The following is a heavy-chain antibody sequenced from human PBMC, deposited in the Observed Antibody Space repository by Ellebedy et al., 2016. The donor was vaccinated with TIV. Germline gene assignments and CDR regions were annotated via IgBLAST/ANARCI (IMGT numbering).Heavy chain of an antibody. D-gene: IGHD5-12*01. Sequence: SETLSLTXTVSGGSISSSSFYWGWIRQPPGEGLEWVGTIYYSGSTYYNPSLKSRVTISVDTSKSQFSLRLSSVTAADTAVYYCARGAGGYDGSRAVDYWGQGTLVTVSS. CDR1: GGSISSSSFY. J-gene: IGHJ4*02. CDR3: ARGAGGYDGSRAVDY. CDR2: IYYSGST. V-gene: IGHV4-39*07.